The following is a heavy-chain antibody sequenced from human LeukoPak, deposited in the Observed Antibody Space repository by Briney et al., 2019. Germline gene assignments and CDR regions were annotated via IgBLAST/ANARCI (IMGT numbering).Heavy chain of an antibody. J-gene: IGHJ4*02. V-gene: IGHV3-30-3*01. D-gene: IGHD1-26*01. CDR3: ATIGDRRSGELYRIDY. Sequence: PGGSLRLSCAASGFTFSNYAMHWVRHAPGKGLEWGAVVSYDGSNKYYADSVKGRFTISRDNSKNTLYLQMNSLRAEDAAVYYCATIGDRRSGELYRIDYWGQGTLVTVSS. CDR2: VSYDGSNK. CDR1: GFTFSNYA.